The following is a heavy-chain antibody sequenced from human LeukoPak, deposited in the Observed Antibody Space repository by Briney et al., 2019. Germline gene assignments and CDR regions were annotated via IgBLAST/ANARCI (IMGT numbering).Heavy chain of an antibody. CDR2: ISSSSSTI. V-gene: IGHV3-48*02. CDR1: GFTFSSYS. J-gene: IGHJ5*02. Sequence: GGPLRLSCAASGFTFSSYSMNWVRQAPGKGLEWVSYISSSSSTIYYADSVKGRFTISRDNAKNSLYLQMNSLRDEDTAVYYCASQCGDYHLFHHWGQGTLVTVSS. CDR3: ASQCGDYHLFHH. D-gene: IGHD4-17*01.